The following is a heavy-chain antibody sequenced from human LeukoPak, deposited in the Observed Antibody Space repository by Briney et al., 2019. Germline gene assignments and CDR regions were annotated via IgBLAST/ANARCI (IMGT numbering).Heavy chain of an antibody. J-gene: IGHJ4*02. CDR2: ISYDGSNK. Sequence: GGSLRLSCAASGFTFSSYGMHWVRQAPGKGLEWVAVISYDGSNKYYADSVKGRFTISRDNSKNTLYLQMNSLRAEDTAVYYCAKGWPALAVAGTLPIDYWGQGTLVTVSS. V-gene: IGHV3-30*18. CDR3: AKGWPALAVAGTLPIDY. D-gene: IGHD6-19*01. CDR1: GFTFSSYG.